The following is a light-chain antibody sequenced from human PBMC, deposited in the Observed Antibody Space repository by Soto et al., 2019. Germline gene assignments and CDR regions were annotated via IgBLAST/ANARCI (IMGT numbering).Light chain of an antibody. CDR1: SSDVGDYNY. J-gene: IGLJ1*01. V-gene: IGLV2-14*03. CDR3: SSYTSSSTGV. Sequence: QSVLTQPASVSGSPGQSITISCTGTSSDVGDYNYVSWYQQHPGKAPKLMIYDVSNRPSGVSNRFSGSKSGNTASLTISGLQAEDEADYYCSSYTSSSTGVFGTGTKVTVL. CDR2: DVS.